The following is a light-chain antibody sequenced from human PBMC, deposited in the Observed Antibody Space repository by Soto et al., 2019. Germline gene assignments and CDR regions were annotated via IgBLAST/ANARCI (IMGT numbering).Light chain of an antibody. CDR3: LQHKSDPQT. CDR1: QVIRDA. CDR2: AAS. V-gene: IGKV1-17*01. Sequence: DIQMTQSPSSLSASVGDRVTITCRASQVIRDALGWYQQKPGKAPKRLIYAASSLQSGVPARFSGSGSGTEFPRTISSLQPEDFATYCCLQHKSDPQTFGQGTKVEIK. J-gene: IGKJ1*01.